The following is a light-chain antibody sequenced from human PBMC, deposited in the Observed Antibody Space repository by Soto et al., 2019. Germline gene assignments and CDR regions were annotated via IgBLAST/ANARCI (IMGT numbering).Light chain of an antibody. V-gene: IGLV1-47*01. Sequence: QSVLTQSPSASGTPGQRVTISCSGSRSNIGRNFAYWYQHVPGTAPRLLIQRNNERPSGVPDRFSGSKSGTSVSLAISGLRSDDEATYYCAAWDDTLDALVFGGGTQLTVL. CDR3: AAWDDTLDALV. CDR1: RSNIGRNF. J-gene: IGLJ3*02. CDR2: RNN.